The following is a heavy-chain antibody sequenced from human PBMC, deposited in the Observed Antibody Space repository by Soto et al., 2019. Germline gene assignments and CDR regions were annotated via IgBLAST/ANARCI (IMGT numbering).Heavy chain of an antibody. V-gene: IGHV1-46*01. Sequence: ASVKVSCKASGYTFSDYYMHWVRQAPGQVLEWMGLINPRGGGTTYAQRFQDRVTMTRDTSTSTVYMEVSSLRSEDTALYYCARAYFGDYGEFDYWGRGTLVTVS. J-gene: IGHJ4*02. CDR3: ARAYFGDYGEFDY. CDR2: INPRGGGT. D-gene: IGHD4-17*01. CDR1: GYTFSDYY.